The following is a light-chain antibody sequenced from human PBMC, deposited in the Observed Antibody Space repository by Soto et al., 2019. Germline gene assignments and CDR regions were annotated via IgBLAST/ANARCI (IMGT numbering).Light chain of an antibody. J-gene: IGKJ4*01. CDR2: GAS. CDR1: QSVSSNY. Sequence: EIALTQSPGTLSLSPGERATLSCRASQSVSSNYLAWYQQKPGQAPRLLIYGASSRATGIPDRFSGSGSGTDFTLTISRLEPEDFAVYYCQQYGSSPFTFGGGTKVVIK. V-gene: IGKV3-20*01. CDR3: QQYGSSPFT.